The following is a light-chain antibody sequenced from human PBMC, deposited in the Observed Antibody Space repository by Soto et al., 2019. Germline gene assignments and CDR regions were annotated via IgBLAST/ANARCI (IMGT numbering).Light chain of an antibody. Sequence: VMTQSPATLSVSPGGRATLSCWASETVATNLAWYQQKPGQAPRLLISGASTRAAGISDRFRGSGSGTEFTLTISSLRYEDSAIYYCQQYFEWPPMTFGQGTKVEI. CDR3: QQYFEWPPMT. J-gene: IGKJ1*01. CDR2: GAS. V-gene: IGKV3-15*01. CDR1: ETVATN.